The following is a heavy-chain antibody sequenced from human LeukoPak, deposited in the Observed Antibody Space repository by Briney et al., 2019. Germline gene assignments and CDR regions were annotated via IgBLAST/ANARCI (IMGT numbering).Heavy chain of an antibody. CDR2: ISAYNGNT. V-gene: IGHV1-18*01. CDR1: GYTFTSYG. CDR3: ARDQGTIFGVDPKSYYYYMDV. D-gene: IGHD3-3*01. J-gene: IGHJ6*03. Sequence: GASVKVSCKASGYTFTSYGISWVRQASGQGLEWMGWISAYNGNTNYAQKLQGRVTMTTDTSTSTAYMELRSLRSDDTAVYYCARDQGTIFGVDPKSYYYYMDVWGKGTTVTVSS.